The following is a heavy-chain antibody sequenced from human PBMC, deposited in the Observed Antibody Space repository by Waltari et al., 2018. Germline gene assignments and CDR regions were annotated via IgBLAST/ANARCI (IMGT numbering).Heavy chain of an antibody. V-gene: IGHV4-34*01. CDR1: GGSFSGYY. CDR2: INHSGST. J-gene: IGHJ5*02. Sequence: QVQLQQWGAGLLKPSETLSLTCAVYGGSFSGYYWSWLRQPPGTGLEWIGEINHSGSTNYNPSLKSRVTISVDTSKNQFSLKLSSVTAADTAVYYCARDKQLAPREGWFDPWGQGTLVTVSS. D-gene: IGHD6-6*01. CDR3: ARDKQLAPREGWFDP.